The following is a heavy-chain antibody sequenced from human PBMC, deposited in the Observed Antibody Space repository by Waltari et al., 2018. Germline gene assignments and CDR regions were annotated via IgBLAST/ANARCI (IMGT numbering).Heavy chain of an antibody. J-gene: IGHJ3*02. CDR3: ARALGLAAFDI. V-gene: IGHV4-59*01. CDR1: GGSIRTST. CDR2: IYYSGST. D-gene: IGHD3-16*01. Sequence: QVQLQESAPGLVKPSETLSLPCTPSGGSIRTSTWSWIRQPAGKGLEWIGYIYYSGSTNYNPSLKSRVTISVDTSKNQFSLKLSSVTAADTAVYYCARALGLAAFDIWGQGTMVTVSS.